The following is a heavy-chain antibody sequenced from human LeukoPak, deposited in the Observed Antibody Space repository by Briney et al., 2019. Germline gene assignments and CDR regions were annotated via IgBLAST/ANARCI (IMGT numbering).Heavy chain of an antibody. CDR2: IYPGDSDT. CDR1: GYSFTTYW. Sequence: GESLKISCKASGYSFTTYWIGWVRQVPGKGLEWMGIIYPGDSDTTYSPSFQGQVTISADRSISTAYLQWSSLKASDTAMYYCARPGRDGGFSYGFDCWGQGTLVTVSS. CDR3: ARPGRDGGFSYGFDC. J-gene: IGHJ5*01. D-gene: IGHD5-18*01. V-gene: IGHV5-51*01.